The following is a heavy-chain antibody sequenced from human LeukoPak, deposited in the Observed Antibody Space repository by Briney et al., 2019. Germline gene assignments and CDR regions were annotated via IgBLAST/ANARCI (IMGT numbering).Heavy chain of an antibody. V-gene: IGHV4-38-2*01. J-gene: IGHJ4*02. Sequence: ASETLSLTCVVSGYSISSGFYWSWIRQSPGKGLEWIGSVYHGGITYYNPSFKSRVTMSDDTSNNQFSLKLTSVTAADTAVYYCSRYESTGYYYYFDYWGQGALVTVSS. CDR1: GYSISSGFY. CDR2: VYHGGIT. D-gene: IGHD3-22*01. CDR3: SRYESTGYYYYFDY.